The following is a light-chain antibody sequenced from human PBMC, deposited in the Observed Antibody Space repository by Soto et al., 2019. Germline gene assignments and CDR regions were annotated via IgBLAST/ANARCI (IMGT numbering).Light chain of an antibody. CDR3: QQYNNWPWT. CDR1: QSVGSN. V-gene: IGKV3-15*01. J-gene: IGKJ1*01. CDR2: GAS. Sequence: EIVMTQSPATLSVSPGERGTLSCRASQSVGSNLAWYQQKPGQAPRLLIYGASTRATGIPARFSGSRSGTEFTLTISRLQSEDFAVYYCQQYNNWPWTFGQGTKVEIK.